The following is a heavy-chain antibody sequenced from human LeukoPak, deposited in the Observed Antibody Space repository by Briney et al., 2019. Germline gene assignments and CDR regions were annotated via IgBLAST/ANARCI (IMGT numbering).Heavy chain of an antibody. CDR1: GGSISSSSYY. V-gene: IGHV4-39*01. Sequence: SETLSLTCTVSGGSISSSSYYWGWIRQPPGQGLEWIGSIYYSGSTYYNPSLKSRVTISVDTSKNQFSLKLSSVTAADTAVYYCARPSENWYFDLWGRGTLVTVSS. J-gene: IGHJ2*01. CDR2: IYYSGST. CDR3: ARPSENWYFDL.